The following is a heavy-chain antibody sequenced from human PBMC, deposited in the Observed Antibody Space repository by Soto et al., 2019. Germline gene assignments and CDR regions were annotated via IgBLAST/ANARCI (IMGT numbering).Heavy chain of an antibody. CDR3: VVAAQPYYFDY. CDR1: GYTFTSYG. CDR2: ISAYNGNT. Sequence: QVQLVQSGAEVKKPGASVKVSCKASGYTFTSYGISWVRQAPGQGLEWMGWISAYNGNTNYAQKLQGRVTMTTDPSTSTAYTELRSVRSDDTAVYYCVVAAQPYYFDYWGQGTLVTVSS. D-gene: IGHD2-15*01. V-gene: IGHV1-18*01. J-gene: IGHJ4*02.